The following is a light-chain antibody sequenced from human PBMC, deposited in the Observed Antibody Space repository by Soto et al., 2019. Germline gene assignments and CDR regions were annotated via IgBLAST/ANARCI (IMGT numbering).Light chain of an antibody. CDR2: NNN. V-gene: IGLV1-44*01. J-gene: IGLJ3*02. Sequence: QSVLTQPPSASGTPGQSITISCSGRTSNIGSNMVSWYHHLPGAAPKLLIYNNNQRPSGVPDRFFASKSGTSASLAISGLQSEDESHYYCAAWDDDLNGLVFGGGTKVTVL. CDR1: TSNIGSNM. CDR3: AAWDDDLNGLV.